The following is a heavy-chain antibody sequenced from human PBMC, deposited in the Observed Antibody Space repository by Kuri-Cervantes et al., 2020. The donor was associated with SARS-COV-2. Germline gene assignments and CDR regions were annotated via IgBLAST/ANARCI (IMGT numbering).Heavy chain of an antibody. D-gene: IGHD3-3*01. CDR3: ARAGEWLFGDAFDI. J-gene: IGHJ3*02. V-gene: IGHV4-59*01. CDR2: IYCSGST. Sequence: GSLRLSCTVSGGSISSYYWSWIRQPPGKGLEWIGYIYCSGSTNYNPSLKSRVTISVDTSKNQFSLKLSSVTAADTAVYYCARAGEWLFGDAFDIWGQGTMVTVSS. CDR1: GGSISSYY.